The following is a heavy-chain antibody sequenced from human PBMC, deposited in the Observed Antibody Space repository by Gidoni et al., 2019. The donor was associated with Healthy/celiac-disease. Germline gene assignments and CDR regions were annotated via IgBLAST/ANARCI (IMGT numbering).Heavy chain of an antibody. CDR1: GGSFSGYY. Sequence: QVQLQQWGAGLLQPSETLSLTCAVYGGSFSGYYWSWIRQPPGKGLEWIGEINHSGSTNYNPSLKSRVTISVDTSKNQCSLKLSSVTAADTAVYYCARGHRGYSSSWYAVGGYFQHWGQGTLVTVSS. J-gene: IGHJ1*01. CDR3: ARGHRGYSSSWYAVGGYFQH. V-gene: IGHV4-34*01. CDR2: INHSGST. D-gene: IGHD6-13*01.